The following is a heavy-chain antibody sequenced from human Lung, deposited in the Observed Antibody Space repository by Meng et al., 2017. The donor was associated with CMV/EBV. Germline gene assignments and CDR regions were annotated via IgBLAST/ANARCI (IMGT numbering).Heavy chain of an antibody. D-gene: IGHD3-16*01. CDR2: ISGSGRNAI. CDR3: ARVGAGGAFDI. J-gene: IGHJ3*02. V-gene: IGHV3-48*03. CDR1: GFIFSNYD. Sequence: GXXKLSCEASGFIFSNYDMNWVRQAPGKGLEWVSYISGSGRNAIYYADSVRGRSTISRHSAKNSLYLQLNSLRAEDTAVYYCARVGAGGAFDIWGQGTLVTVSS.